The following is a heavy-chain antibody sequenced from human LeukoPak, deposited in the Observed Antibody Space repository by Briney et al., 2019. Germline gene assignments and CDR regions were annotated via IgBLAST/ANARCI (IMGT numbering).Heavy chain of an antibody. CDR3: ARADWNEPSTPSGGWYFDL. Sequence: SETLSLTCTVSGYSISSGYYWGWIRQPPGKGLEWIGSIYHSGSTYYNPSLKSRVTISVDKSKNQFSLQLNSVTPEDTAVYYCARADWNEPSTPSGGWYFDLWGRGTLVTVSS. CDR1: GYSISSGYY. CDR2: IYHSGST. V-gene: IGHV4-38-2*02. D-gene: IGHD1-1*01. J-gene: IGHJ2*01.